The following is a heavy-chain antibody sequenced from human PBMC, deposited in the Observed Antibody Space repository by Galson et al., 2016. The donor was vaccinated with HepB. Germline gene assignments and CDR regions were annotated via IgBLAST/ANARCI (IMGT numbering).Heavy chain of an antibody. D-gene: IGHD3-10*01. CDR3: ATVGSYTTSSPYYYYYFGMDV. J-gene: IGHJ6*04. V-gene: IGHV1-24*01. CDR1: GNSLAELF. CDR2: LDPEDGET. Sequence: SVKVSCKVSGNSLAELFIHWVRLAPGKGLEWMGGLDPEDGETTYAQKFQGRVSMTEDTSTDTGYMELSSLRYDDTAVYYCATVGSYTTSSPYYYYYFGMDVWGKGTTVTVSS.